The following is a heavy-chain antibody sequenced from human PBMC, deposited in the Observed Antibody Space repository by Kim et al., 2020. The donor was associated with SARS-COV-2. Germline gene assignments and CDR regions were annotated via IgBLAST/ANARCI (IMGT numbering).Heavy chain of an antibody. CDR3: ARDPGLRNGMDV. V-gene: IGHV3-53*01. Sequence: TYYEDTVKSRFTISRDKAKNMLYRQMNSLSVEDTAVYYYARDPGLRNGMDVWGQGTTVTVSS. CDR2: T. J-gene: IGHJ6*02. D-gene: IGHD5-12*01.